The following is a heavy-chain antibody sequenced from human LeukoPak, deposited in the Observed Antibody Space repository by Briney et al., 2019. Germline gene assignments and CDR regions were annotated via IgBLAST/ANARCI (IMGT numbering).Heavy chain of an antibody. Sequence: GGSLRLSCAASGFTVSNKYMSWVRQAPGRGLEWVSVIYSGGSTYYADSVKGRFTISRDNSKNTLYLQMNSLRAEDTAVYYCARDREGSAFDIWGQGTMVTVSS. CDR2: IYSGGST. CDR1: GFTVSNKY. CDR3: ARDREGSAFDI. V-gene: IGHV3-53*01. J-gene: IGHJ3*02. D-gene: IGHD3-10*01.